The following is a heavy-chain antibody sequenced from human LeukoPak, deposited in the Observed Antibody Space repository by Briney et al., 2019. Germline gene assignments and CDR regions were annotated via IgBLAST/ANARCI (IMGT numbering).Heavy chain of an antibody. J-gene: IGHJ4*02. CDR3: ARTLIEYSVSSCYFDY. D-gene: IGHD6-6*01. CDR1: GFTFSSYW. CDR2: ISYDGSNK. V-gene: IGHV3-30*03. Sequence: GGSLRLSCAASGFTFSSYWMSWVRQAPGRGLEWVAVISYDGSNKYYADSVKGRFTISRDNSKNTLYLQMNSLRAEDTAVYHCARTLIEYSVSSCYFDYWGQGTLVTVSS.